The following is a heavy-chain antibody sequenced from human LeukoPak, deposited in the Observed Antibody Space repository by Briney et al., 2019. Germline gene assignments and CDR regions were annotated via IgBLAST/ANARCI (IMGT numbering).Heavy chain of an antibody. CDR3: AGGIVVVPAAPDY. Sequence: GGSLRLSCAASGFTFSSYWMHWVRQAPGKGLVWVSRINTDGSSTSYADSVKGRFTISRDNSKNTLYLQMNSLRAEDTAVYYCAGGIVVVPAAPDYWGQGTLVTVSS. D-gene: IGHD2-2*01. CDR2: INTDGSST. V-gene: IGHV3-74*01. J-gene: IGHJ4*02. CDR1: GFTFSSYW.